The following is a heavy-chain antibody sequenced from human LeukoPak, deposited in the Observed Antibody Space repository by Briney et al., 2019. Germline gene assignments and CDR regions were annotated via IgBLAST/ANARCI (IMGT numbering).Heavy chain of an antibody. V-gene: IGHV1-69*05. CDR3: ARWRSGWYDY. Sequence: SVKVSCKASGGTFSSYAISWVRQAPGQGLEWMGGIIPIFGTANYAQKFQGRVTMTRDTSTSTVYMELSSLRSEDTAVYYCARWRSGWYDYWGQGTLVTVSS. J-gene: IGHJ4*02. CDR2: IIPIFGTA. D-gene: IGHD6-19*01. CDR1: GGTFSSYA.